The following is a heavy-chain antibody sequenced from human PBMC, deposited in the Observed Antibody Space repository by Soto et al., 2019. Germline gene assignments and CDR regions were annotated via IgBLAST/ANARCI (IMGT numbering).Heavy chain of an antibody. CDR2: IKQDGSEK. D-gene: IGHD1-7*01. V-gene: IGHV3-7*01. CDR3: ARDRATGTTKTHSHYYYYGMAV. Sequence: EVQLVESGGGLVQPGGSLRLSWAASGFTFSSDWMSWVRQAPGKGLEWVANIKQDGSEKYYVDSVKGRFTISRDNAKNSLYLQMNSLRAEDTAVYYCARDRATGTTKTHSHYYYYGMAVWGQGTTVTVSS. CDR1: GFTFSSDW. J-gene: IGHJ6*02.